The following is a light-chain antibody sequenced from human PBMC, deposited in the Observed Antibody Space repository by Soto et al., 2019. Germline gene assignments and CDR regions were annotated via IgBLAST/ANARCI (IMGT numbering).Light chain of an antibody. Sequence: EIVLTQSPGTLSLSPGERATLSCRASQSVSSSYLAWYQQKPVQAPRLLIYGASSMATGIPDRFSGSGSGTDFTLTISRLEPEDFAVYYCQQYGSAPGTFGQGTKVEIK. CDR1: QSVSSSY. CDR2: GAS. V-gene: IGKV3-20*01. J-gene: IGKJ1*01. CDR3: QQYGSAPGT.